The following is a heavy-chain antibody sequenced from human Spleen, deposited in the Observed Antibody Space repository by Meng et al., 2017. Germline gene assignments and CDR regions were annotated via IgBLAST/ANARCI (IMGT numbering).Heavy chain of an antibody. V-gene: IGHV4-31*03. CDR2: IYYSGST. CDR1: GGSISSGGYY. CDR3: AREVRLGEFLSQSNNWFDP. J-gene: IGHJ5*02. D-gene: IGHD3-10*01. Sequence: QVQLQESGPGPVKPFQTLSLTCTVSGGSISSGGYYWSWIRQHPGKGLEWIGYIYYSGSTYYNPSLKSRVTISVDTSKNQFSLKLSSVTAADTAVYYCAREVRLGEFLSQSNNWFDPWGQGTLVTVSS.